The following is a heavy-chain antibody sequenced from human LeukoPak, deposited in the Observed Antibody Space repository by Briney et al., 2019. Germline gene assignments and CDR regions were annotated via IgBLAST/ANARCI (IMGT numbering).Heavy chain of an antibody. CDR3: ARIYASYYYYYMDV. D-gene: IGHD5/OR15-5a*01. J-gene: IGHJ6*03. V-gene: IGHV4-38-2*01. CDR2: IYYSGST. CDR1: GFTFSAYD. Sequence: PGGSLRLSCAASGFTFSAYDMQWVRQAPGKGLEWIGSIYYSGSTYYNPSLKSRVTISVDTSKNQFSLKLSSVTAADTAVYYCARIYASYYYYYMDVWGKGTTVTVSS.